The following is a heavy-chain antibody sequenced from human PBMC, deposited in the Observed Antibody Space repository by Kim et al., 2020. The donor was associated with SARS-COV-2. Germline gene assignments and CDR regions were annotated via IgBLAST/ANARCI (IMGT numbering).Heavy chain of an antibody. CDR3: AAKFDI. Sequence: GGSLRLSCAASGFTFSHYGMHWVRQAPGKGLEWVAIIWHDGNNKYYVDSVKGRFTISRDNSKNMLYLQMNSLRAEDTAVYYCAAKFDIWGQGTMVTVSS. V-gene: IGHV3-33*01. CDR1: GFTFSHYG. J-gene: IGHJ3*02. CDR2: IWHDGNNK.